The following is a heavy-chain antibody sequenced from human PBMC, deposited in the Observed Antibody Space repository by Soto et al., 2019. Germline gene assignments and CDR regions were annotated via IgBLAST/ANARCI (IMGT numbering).Heavy chain of an antibody. V-gene: IGHV4-34*01. CDR2: INHSGSA. CDR3: ARGRIMVRGVIDY. J-gene: IGHJ4*02. D-gene: IGHD3-10*01. CDR1: GGSFSGYY. Sequence: SETLSLTCAVYGGSFSGYYWSWIRQPPGKGLEWIGEINHSGSANYNPSLKSRVTISVDTSKNQFSLKLSSVTAADTAVYYCARGRIMVRGVIDYWGQGTLVTVSS.